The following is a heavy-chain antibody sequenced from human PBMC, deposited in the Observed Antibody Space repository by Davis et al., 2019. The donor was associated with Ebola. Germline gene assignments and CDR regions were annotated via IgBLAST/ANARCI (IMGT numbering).Heavy chain of an antibody. CDR1: GYTFTSYA. CDR2: IIPIFGTA. Sequence: SVKVSCKASGYTFTSYAISWVRQAPGQGLEWMGGIIPIFGTANYAQKFQGRVTITADKSTSTAYMELSSLRSEDTAVYYRARDLGYCSGGSCLVYYYYGMDVWGQGTTVTVSS. CDR3: ARDLGYCSGGSCLVYYYYGMDV. V-gene: IGHV1-69*06. D-gene: IGHD2-15*01. J-gene: IGHJ6*02.